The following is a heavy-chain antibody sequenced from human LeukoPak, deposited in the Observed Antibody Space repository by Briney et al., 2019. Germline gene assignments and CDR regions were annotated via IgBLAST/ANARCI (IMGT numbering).Heavy chain of an antibody. J-gene: IGHJ4*02. D-gene: IGHD6-13*01. Sequence: TGESLKISCKGSGYCFTSYWIGWVRQMPGKGLDWRWIIYPSDSDTTYSPSFQGYVTNSANKSISTAYLQWTSLKAADTAMYYCARAAAGDYWGQGTLVTVSS. V-gene: IGHV5-51*01. CDR1: GYCFTSYW. CDR3: ARAAAGDY. CDR2: IYPSDSDT.